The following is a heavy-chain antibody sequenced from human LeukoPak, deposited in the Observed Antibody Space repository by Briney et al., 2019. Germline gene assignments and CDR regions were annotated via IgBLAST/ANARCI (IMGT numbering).Heavy chain of an antibody. CDR2: ISTFGTNI. J-gene: IGHJ3*02. D-gene: IGHD1-26*01. CDR1: GFTFSDYY. CDR3: ARELREHGVFDI. V-gene: IGHV3-11*01. Sequence: GGSLRLSCAASGFTFSDYYMSWVRQAPGKGLEWVSYISTFGTNINYAESVKGRFSISRDNSKNTVYLQMSSLRAEDTAIYYCARELREHGVFDIWGQGTMVTVSS.